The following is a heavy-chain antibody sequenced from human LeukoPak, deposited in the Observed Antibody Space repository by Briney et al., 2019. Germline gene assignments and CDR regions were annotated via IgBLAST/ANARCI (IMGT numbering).Heavy chain of an antibody. Sequence: GASVKVSCKASGYTFTSYGISWVRQAPGQGLEWMGWISAYNGNTNYAQKLQGRVTMTTDTSTSTAYMELRSLRSDDTAVYYCARECSSTSCLGAFDIWGQGTMVTVSS. CDR3: ARECSSTSCLGAFDI. V-gene: IGHV1-18*01. D-gene: IGHD2-2*01. CDR2: ISAYNGNT. J-gene: IGHJ3*02. CDR1: GYTFTSYG.